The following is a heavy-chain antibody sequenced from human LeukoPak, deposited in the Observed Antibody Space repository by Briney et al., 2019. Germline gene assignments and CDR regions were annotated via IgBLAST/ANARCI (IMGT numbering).Heavy chain of an antibody. CDR1: GFTFSTYA. D-gene: IGHD6-25*01. J-gene: IGHJ4*02. CDR3: ARDRLLDY. Sequence: GRSLRLSCAASGFTFSTYAMHWVRQAPGKGLEWVAVISYDGSSKYYADSVKGRFTISRDNSKNTLYLQMNSLRAEDTAVYYCARDRLLDYWGQGTLVTVSS. V-gene: IGHV3-30-3*01. CDR2: ISYDGSSK.